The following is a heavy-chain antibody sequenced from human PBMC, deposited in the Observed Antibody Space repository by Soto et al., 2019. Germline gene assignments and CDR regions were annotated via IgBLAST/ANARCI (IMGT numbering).Heavy chain of an antibody. D-gene: IGHD3-22*01. J-gene: IGHJ4*02. CDR1: GYTFSNYG. V-gene: IGHV1-18*01. CDR2: ISAYNGNT. Sequence: ASVKVSCKASGYTFSNYGISWVRQAPGQGLEWMGWISAYNGNTKYAQKLQGRVTMTTDTSTSTAYMELRSLRSDDTAVYYCERGTGTDYYDSSGYYSGLDYWGQGTLVTVSS. CDR3: ERGTGTDYYDSSGYYSGLDY.